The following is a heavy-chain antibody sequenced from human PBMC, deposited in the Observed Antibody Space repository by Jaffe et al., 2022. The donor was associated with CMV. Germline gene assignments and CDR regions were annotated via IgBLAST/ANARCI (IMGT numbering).Heavy chain of an antibody. V-gene: IGHV1-46*01. D-gene: IGHD1-7*01. CDR2: INPSGGST. J-gene: IGHJ6*03. Sequence: QVQLVQSGAEVKKPGASVKVSCKASGYTFTSYYMHWVRQAPGQGLEWMGIINPSGGSTSYAQKFQGRVTMTRDTSTSTVYMELSSLRSEDTAVYYCARDARGKKLKRYYYYMDVWGKGTTVTVSS. CDR3: ARDARGKKLKRYYYYMDV. CDR1: GYTFTSYY.